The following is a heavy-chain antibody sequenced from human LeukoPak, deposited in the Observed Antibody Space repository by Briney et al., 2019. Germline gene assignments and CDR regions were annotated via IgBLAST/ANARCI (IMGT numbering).Heavy chain of an antibody. J-gene: IGHJ4*02. V-gene: IGHV1-18*01. CDR3: ARDRDYGDYNTQDLFVY. Sequence: ASVKVSCKASGYTFTSYGISWVRQAPGQGLEWMGWISAYNGNTNYTQKLQGRVTMTTDTSTSTAYMELRSLRSDDTAVYYCARDRDYGDYNTQDLFVYWGQGTLVTVSS. CDR1: GYTFTSYG. CDR2: ISAYNGNT. D-gene: IGHD4-17*01.